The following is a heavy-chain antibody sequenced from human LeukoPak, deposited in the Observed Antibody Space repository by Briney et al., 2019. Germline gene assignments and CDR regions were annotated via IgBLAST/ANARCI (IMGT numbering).Heavy chain of an antibody. D-gene: IGHD6-13*01. CDR1: GGSISSYY. Sequence: PSETLSLTCTVSGGSISSYYWSWIRQPPGKGLEWIGYIYYSGSTNYNPSLKSRVTISVDTSKNQFSLKLSSVTAADTAVCYCARGPKQQLVRRPIFFDYWGQGTLVTVSS. V-gene: IGHV4-59*01. CDR3: ARGPKQQLVRRPIFFDY. J-gene: IGHJ4*02. CDR2: IYYSGST.